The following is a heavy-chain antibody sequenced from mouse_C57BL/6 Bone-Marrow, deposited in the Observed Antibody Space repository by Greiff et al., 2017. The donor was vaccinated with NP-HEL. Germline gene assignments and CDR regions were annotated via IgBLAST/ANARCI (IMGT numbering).Heavy chain of an antibody. V-gene: IGHV1-69*01. CDR1: GYTFTSYW. D-gene: IGHD2-5*01. Sequence: LQQPGAELVMPGASVKLSCKASGYTFTSYWMHWVKQRPGQGLEWIGEIDPSDSYTNYNQQFKGKSTLTVDKSSSTAYMPLSSLTSEDSAVYYCARDSYYSNSYYYAMDYWGQGTSVTVSS. J-gene: IGHJ4*01. CDR2: IDPSDSYT. CDR3: ARDSYYSNSYYYAMDY.